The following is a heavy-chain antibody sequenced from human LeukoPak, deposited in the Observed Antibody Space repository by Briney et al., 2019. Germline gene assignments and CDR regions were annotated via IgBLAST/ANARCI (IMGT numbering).Heavy chain of an antibody. J-gene: IGHJ4*02. CDR2: ISGSGDST. CDR3: AKDQDCSITSCYVFDC. D-gene: IGHD2-2*01. V-gene: IGHV3-23*01. CDR1: GFTFRNYA. Sequence: PGGSLRLSCAASGFTFRNYAMSWVRQAPGKGLEWVSAISGSGDSTYYADSVKGRFTISRDNSKNTLYLQMNSLRAEDTAVYYCAKDQDCSITSCYVFDCWGQGTLVIVSS.